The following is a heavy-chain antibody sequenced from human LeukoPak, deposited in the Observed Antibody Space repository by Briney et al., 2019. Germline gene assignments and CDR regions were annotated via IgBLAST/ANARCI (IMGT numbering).Heavy chain of an antibody. V-gene: IGHV1-8*03. D-gene: IGHD1-26*01. CDR1: GYTFTSYD. Sequence: GASVKVSCKASGYTFTSYDINWVRQATGQGLEWMGWMNPNSGNTGYAQKFQGRVTITADKSTSTAYMELSSLRSEDTAVYYCARGIVGATYDYWGQGTLVTVSS. J-gene: IGHJ4*02. CDR3: ARGIVGATYDY. CDR2: MNPNSGNT.